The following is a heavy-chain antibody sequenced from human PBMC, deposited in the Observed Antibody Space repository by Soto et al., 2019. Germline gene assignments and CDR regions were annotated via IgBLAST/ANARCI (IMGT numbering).Heavy chain of an antibody. Sequence: EVQLLESGGGLVQPGGSLRLSCAASGFTFSSYAMAWVRQAPGKGLDWVSGIGGSGGSTFYAHSVKGRFTISRDNSKNTVHLQMNSLRAEDTAVYYCAKGISTSSGDFDYWGQGTLVTVSS. CDR2: IGGSGGST. CDR1: GFTFSSYA. D-gene: IGHD6-6*01. CDR3: AKGISTSSGDFDY. V-gene: IGHV3-23*01. J-gene: IGHJ4*02.